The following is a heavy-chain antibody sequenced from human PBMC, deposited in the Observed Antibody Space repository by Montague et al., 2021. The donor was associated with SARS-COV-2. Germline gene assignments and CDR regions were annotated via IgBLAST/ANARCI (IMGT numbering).Heavy chain of an antibody. D-gene: IGHD3-10*01. J-gene: IGHJ6*02. CDR3: ARDTMVRGVRYYYYGMDV. V-gene: IGHV3-7*01. Sequence: SLRLSCAASGFTFNSYWMSWVRQAPGKGLEWVANIKQDGSEKYYVDSVKGRFTISRDNAKNSLYLQMNSLRAEDTAVYYCARDTMVRGVRYYYYGMDVWGQGTTVTVSS. CDR2: IKQDGSEK. CDR1: GFTFNSYW.